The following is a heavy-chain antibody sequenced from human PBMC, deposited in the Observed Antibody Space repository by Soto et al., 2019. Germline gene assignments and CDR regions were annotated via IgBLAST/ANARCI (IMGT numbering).Heavy chain of an antibody. Sequence: QVQLVQSGAEVKKPGASVKVSCKASGYTFTGYYMHWVRQAPGQGLEWMGWINPNSGGTNYAQKFQGRVTMTRDTSISTAYMELSRLRSDDTDVYYCARGRGYSYGDWYFDLWGRGTLVTVSS. J-gene: IGHJ2*01. CDR2: INPNSGGT. CDR3: ARGRGYSYGDWYFDL. V-gene: IGHV1-2*02. CDR1: GYTFTGYY. D-gene: IGHD5-18*01.